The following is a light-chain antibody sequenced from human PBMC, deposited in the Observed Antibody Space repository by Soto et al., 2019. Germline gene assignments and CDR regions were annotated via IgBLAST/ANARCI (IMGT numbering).Light chain of an antibody. CDR2: GAS. J-gene: IGKJ2*01. CDR3: DQYNSCPPLYS. V-gene: IGKV3-15*01. CDR1: QSVSHN. Sequence: EIVMTQSPATLSVSPGEGATLSCRASQSVSHNLAWYQQKPGQAPRLLIYGASTRATGIPTRFSGSGSGTEFTLTISSMQSEDFAVYYCDQYNSCPPLYSFGQGTKLEIK.